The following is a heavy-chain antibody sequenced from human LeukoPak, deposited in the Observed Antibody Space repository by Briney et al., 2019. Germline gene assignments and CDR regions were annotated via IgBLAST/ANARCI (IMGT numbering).Heavy chain of an antibody. CDR3: ARDSNGYCSSTSCYR. Sequence: PGGSLRLSCAASGFTFSSYSMNWVRQAPGKGLEWVSYISSSSSTIYYADSVKGRFTISRDNAKNSLYLQMNSLRAEDTAVYYCARDSNGYCSSTSCYRWGQGTLVTVSS. D-gene: IGHD2-2*02. CDR1: GFTFSSYS. V-gene: IGHV3-48*01. J-gene: IGHJ4*02. CDR2: ISSSSSTI.